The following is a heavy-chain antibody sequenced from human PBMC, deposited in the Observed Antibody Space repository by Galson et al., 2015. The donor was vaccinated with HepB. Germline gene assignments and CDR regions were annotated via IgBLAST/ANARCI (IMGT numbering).Heavy chain of an antibody. J-gene: IGHJ5*02. V-gene: IGHV4-39*01. CDR2: IYYSGST. CDR1: GGSISTTSYY. Sequence: ETLSLTCTVSGGSISTTSYYWGWIRQPPGKGLVWIGNIYYSGSTYYNPSLKSRVTISVDTSKNQFSLKVSSVTAADTAVYYCARRGNGFDPWGQGSLVTVSS. CDR3: ARRGNGFDP.